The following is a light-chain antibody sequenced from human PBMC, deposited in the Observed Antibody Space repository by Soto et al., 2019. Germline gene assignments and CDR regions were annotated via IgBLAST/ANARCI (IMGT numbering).Light chain of an antibody. CDR1: ESVSSN. CDR2: GAS. CDR3: QQYHDWPMT. Sequence: EIVMTQSPAILSVSPGGRATLSCRASESVSSNLAWYQQKPGQAPRLLISGASTRATGIPVRFSGSGSGTDFTLTISSLQSEDFVFYYCQQYHDWPMTFGPGTKVDIK. J-gene: IGKJ3*01. V-gene: IGKV3-15*01.